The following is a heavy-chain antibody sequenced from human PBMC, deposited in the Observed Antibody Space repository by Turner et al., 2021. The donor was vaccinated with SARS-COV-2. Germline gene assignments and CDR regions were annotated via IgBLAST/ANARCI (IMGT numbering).Heavy chain of an antibody. J-gene: IGHJ4*02. V-gene: IGHV3-30*18. D-gene: IGHD2-15*01. CDR2: ISYDGSNK. Sequence: QVQLVESGGGVVQPGRSLRLSCAASGFTFSSYGMHWVRQAPGKGLGWVAVISYDGSNKYYADSVKGRFTISRDNSKNTLYLQMNSLRAEDTAVYYCAKSGGMYCSGGNCYSSYFDYWGQGTLVTVSS. CDR1: GFTFSSYG. CDR3: AKSGGMYCSGGNCYSSYFDY.